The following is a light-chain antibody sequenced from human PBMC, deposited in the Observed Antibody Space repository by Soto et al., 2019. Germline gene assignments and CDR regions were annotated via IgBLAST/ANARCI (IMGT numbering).Light chain of an antibody. CDR3: SSYASTSTLYV. J-gene: IGLJ1*01. CDR2: EVT. CDR1: SSDVGGYSY. Sequence: QSALTQPASVSGSPGQSITISCTGTSSDVGGYSYVSWYQQHPGKAPKVMIYEVTNRPSGLSNRFSGSKSGNTASLTISGLQAEDEADYYCSSYASTSTLYVFGAGTKVTVL. V-gene: IGLV2-14*01.